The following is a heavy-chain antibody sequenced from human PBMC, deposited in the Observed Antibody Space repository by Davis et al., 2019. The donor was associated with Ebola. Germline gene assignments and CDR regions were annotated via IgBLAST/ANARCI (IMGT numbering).Heavy chain of an antibody. CDR2: FGGLDGGP. V-gene: IGHV3-23*01. J-gene: IGHJ4*02. CDR3: AKDMEGATVTTPGMSIGSDY. D-gene: IGHD4-11*01. Sequence: PGGSLRLSCAASGFTFTNFAINWVRQAPGKGLEWVSAFGGLDGGPNYASSVKGRFTISRDNSKNTVYLQMNSLRADDTALYYCAKDMEGATVTTPGMSIGSDYWGQGTLVTVSS. CDR1: GFTFTNFA.